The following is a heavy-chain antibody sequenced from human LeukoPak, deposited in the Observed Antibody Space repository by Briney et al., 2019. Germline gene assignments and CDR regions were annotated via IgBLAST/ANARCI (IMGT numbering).Heavy chain of an antibody. Sequence: KAGGSLRLSCAASGFTFSNALMSWGRQAPEKGLEWVGRIKSKTDGGTIEYAAPVKGRFTISRDDSKSTLYVQMSSLKTEDTAVYFCARLPYCSVGRCYASDGCDVWGQGTMVTVSS. CDR3: ARLPYCSVGRCYASDGCDV. CDR2: IKSKTDGGTI. V-gene: IGHV3-15*01. CDR1: GFTFSNAL. J-gene: IGHJ3*01. D-gene: IGHD2-15*01.